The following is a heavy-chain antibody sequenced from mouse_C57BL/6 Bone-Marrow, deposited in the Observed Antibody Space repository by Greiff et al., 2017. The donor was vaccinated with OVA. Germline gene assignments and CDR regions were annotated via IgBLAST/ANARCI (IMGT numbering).Heavy chain of an antibody. J-gene: IGHJ3*01. V-gene: IGHV1-4*01. CDR2: INPSGGYT. CDR1: GFTFTSYT. CDR3: AREDGNWFAY. Sequence: QVQLQQSGAELARPGASVKMSCTASGFTFTSYTMHWVKQRPGQGLEWIGYINPSGGYTKYMQKLKDKATLSADNSSSTAYMQLSSLTSEDAAVYYCAREDGNWFAYWGQGTLVTVSA. D-gene: IGHD2-1*01.